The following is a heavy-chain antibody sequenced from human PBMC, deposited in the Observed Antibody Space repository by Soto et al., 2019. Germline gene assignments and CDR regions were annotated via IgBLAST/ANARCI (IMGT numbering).Heavy chain of an antibody. D-gene: IGHD2-2*01. J-gene: IGHJ3*02. CDR1: GFTVSSNY. Sequence: GGSLRLSCAASGFTVSSNYMSWVRQAPGKGLEWVSVIYSGGSTYYADSVKVRFTISRDNSKNKLYLQMNSLRAEDTAVYYCSRVEGPLPAAKRSGAFDIWGQGTMVTVSS. CDR2: IYSGGST. V-gene: IGHV3-66*01. CDR3: SRVEGPLPAAKRSGAFDI.